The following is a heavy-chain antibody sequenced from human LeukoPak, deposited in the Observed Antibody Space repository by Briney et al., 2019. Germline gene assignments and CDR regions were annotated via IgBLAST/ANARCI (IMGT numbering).Heavy chain of an antibody. CDR3: GRNPYGSGSHNFDL. V-gene: IGHV3-48*01. Sequence: GGSLRLSCAASGFTFSSYGMNWVRQAPGKGLEWVSYISSSSSTIYYAHSVKGRLTISRDNDKNSLSLQMNSLRAGDTAVYYCGRNPYGSGSHNFDLWGQGTVVTVSS. D-gene: IGHD3-10*01. CDR2: ISSSSSTI. J-gene: IGHJ4*02. CDR1: GFTFSSYG.